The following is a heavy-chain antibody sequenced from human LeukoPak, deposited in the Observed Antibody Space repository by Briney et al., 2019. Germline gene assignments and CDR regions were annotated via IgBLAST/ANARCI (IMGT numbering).Heavy chain of an antibody. CDR2: ISSSSSYI. D-gene: IGHD6-19*01. Sequence: GGSLRLSCAASGFTFSSYSMNWVRQAPGKGLEWVSSISSSSSYIYYADSVKGRFTISRDNAKNSLYLQMNSLRAEDTAVYYCARASAGVHAFDIWGQGTMVTVSS. V-gene: IGHV3-21*01. J-gene: IGHJ3*02. CDR1: GFTFSSYS. CDR3: ARASAGVHAFDI.